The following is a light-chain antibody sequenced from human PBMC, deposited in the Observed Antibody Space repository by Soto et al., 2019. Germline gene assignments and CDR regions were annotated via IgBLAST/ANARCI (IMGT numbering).Light chain of an antibody. CDR1: RSVSNY. CDR3: QQRSNWPIT. CDR2: DAS. V-gene: IGKV3-11*01. J-gene: IGKJ5*01. Sequence: EIVLTQSPAPLSLSPGESATLSCRASRSVSNYLAWYQQKPGQAPRLLIYDASSRPTDIPARFSGSGSGTDFTLTISSLEPEDFALYYCQQRSNWPITFGQGTRLESK.